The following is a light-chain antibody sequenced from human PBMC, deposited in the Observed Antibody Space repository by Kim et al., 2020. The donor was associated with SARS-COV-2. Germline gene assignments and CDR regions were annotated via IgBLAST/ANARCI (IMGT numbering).Light chain of an antibody. CDR2: DAY. Sequence: ASVRDRVTITCRASQDVSNYLAWFQQKPRKAPKSLIYDAYSLQSGVPSKFGGSGSRTDFTLTISSLQPEDFATYYCQQYKTCPLTFGGGTKVNIK. CDR1: QDVSNY. J-gene: IGKJ4*01. CDR3: QQYKTCPLT. V-gene: IGKV1-16*02.